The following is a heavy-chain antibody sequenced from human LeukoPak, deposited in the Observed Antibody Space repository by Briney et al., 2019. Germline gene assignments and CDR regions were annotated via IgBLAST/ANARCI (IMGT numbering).Heavy chain of an antibody. D-gene: IGHD2-2*02. J-gene: IGHJ6*02. CDR3: ARSGYCSSTSCYTGHYYYGMDV. Sequence: ASVKVSCKASGYTFTSYGISWVRQAPGQGLEWMGWISAYNGNTNYAQKLQGRVTMTTDASTSTAYMELRSLRSDDTAVYYCARSGYCSSTSCYTGHYYYGMDVWGPGTTVTVSS. V-gene: IGHV1-18*01. CDR1: GYTFTSYG. CDR2: ISAYNGNT.